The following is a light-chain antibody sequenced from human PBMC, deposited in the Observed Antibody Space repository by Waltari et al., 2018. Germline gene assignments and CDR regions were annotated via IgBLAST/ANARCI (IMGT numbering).Light chain of an antibody. CDR1: SSDVGGYNF. V-gene: IGLV2-14*03. CDR3: SSYTSISTLV. Sequence: QSALTQPASVSGSPGQSITISCTGTSSDVGGYNFVSWYQQHPGKAPKLMIYDVNNRPSGVSNRFSGSKSGNTASLTISGLQAEDEADYYCSSYTSISTLVFGTGTKVTVL. J-gene: IGLJ1*01. CDR2: DVN.